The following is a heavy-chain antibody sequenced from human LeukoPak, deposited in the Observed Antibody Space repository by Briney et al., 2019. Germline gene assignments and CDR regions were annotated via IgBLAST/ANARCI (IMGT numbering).Heavy chain of an antibody. CDR2: INPNSGAT. CDR3: AREGSGYPY. J-gene: IGHJ4*02. V-gene: IGHV1-2*02. CDR1: GYTFTGYY. D-gene: IGHD3-22*01. Sequence: ASVKVSCKASGYTFTGYYMHWVRQAPGQGLEWMGWINPNSGATNYAQKLRGRVTMTRDTSISTAYMEVSRLRSDDTAVFYCAREGSGYPYWGQGTLVTVSS.